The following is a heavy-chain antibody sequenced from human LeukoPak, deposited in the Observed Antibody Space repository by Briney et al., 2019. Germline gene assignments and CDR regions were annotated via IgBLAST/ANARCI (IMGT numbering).Heavy chain of an antibody. J-gene: IGHJ4*02. CDR2: ISYDGYDK. CDR3: ARDFFPIVDSSWYEIGY. D-gene: IGHD6-13*01. V-gene: IGHV3-30-3*01. Sequence: GRSLRLSCAASGFTLNDYAMYWVRQTPGKGLEWVTLISYDGYDKSYADSVRGRFTISRDNSKNTLYLQMDSLRSEDTAVYYCARDFFPIVDSSWYEIGYWGQGTLVTVSS. CDR1: GFTLNDYA.